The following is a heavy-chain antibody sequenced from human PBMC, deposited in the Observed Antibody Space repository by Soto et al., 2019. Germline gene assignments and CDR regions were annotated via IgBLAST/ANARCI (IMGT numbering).Heavy chain of an antibody. D-gene: IGHD6-13*01. V-gene: IGHV4-4*02. Sequence: QVQLQESGPGLVRPLGSLSLTCTVSGDSISSRNWCRWVRQPPGKGQERIGEMHHTGSTNYNPSLERRVSISLDKSKTRSSLNLSSVTVADTAVYYCAAASSWRLDYWGQGALITVSS. J-gene: IGHJ4*02. CDR3: AAASSWRLDY. CDR1: GDSISSRNW. CDR2: MHHTGST.